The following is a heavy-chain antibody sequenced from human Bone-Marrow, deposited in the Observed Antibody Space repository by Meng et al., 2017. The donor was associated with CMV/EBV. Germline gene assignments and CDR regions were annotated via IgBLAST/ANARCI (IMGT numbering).Heavy chain of an antibody. CDR1: GYTFTGYY. D-gene: IGHD3-22*01. CDR3: AREPYYYDSSGYYPGYYGMDV. V-gene: IGHV1-2*02. J-gene: IGHJ6*02. CDR2: INPNSGGT. Sequence: ASVKVYCKASGYTFTGYYMHWVRQAPGQGLEWMGWINPNSGGTNYAQKFQGRVTMTRDTSISTAYMELSRLRSDDTAVYYCAREPYYYDSSGYYPGYYGMDVWGQGTTVTVSS.